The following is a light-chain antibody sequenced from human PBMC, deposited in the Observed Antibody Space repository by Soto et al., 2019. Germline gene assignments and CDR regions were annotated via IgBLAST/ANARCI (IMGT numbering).Light chain of an antibody. Sequence: EIVLTQSPATLSLSPGERATLSCRASQSVSSYLACYQQKPGQAPRLLIYDASNRATGIPARFSGSGSGTDFTLTIISLEPEDFAVYYCQQRSNWPITFGQGTRLDIK. J-gene: IGKJ5*01. CDR3: QQRSNWPIT. CDR2: DAS. V-gene: IGKV3-11*01. CDR1: QSVSSY.